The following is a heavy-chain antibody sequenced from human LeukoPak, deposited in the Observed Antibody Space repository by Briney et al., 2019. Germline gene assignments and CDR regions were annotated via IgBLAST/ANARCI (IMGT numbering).Heavy chain of an antibody. CDR2: ISSSGSTI. D-gene: IGHD3-9*01. Sequence: SGGSLRLSCAASGFTFSSYEMNWVRQAPGKGLEWVSYISSSGSTIYYADSVKGRFTISRDNAKNSLYLQMNSLRSEDTAVYYCARVGGNWDTDYDILTGLPDDFDYWGQGTLVTVSS. V-gene: IGHV3-48*03. CDR3: ARVGGNWDTDYDILTGLPDDFDY. CDR1: GFTFSSYE. J-gene: IGHJ4*02.